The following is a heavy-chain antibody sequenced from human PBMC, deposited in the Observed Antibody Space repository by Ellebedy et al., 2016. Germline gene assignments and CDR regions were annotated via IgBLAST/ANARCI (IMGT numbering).Heavy chain of an antibody. Sequence: GESLKISXAASGFTVSSNYMSWVRQAPGKGLEWVSVIYSGGSTYYADSVKGRFTISRDNSKNTLYLQMNSLRAEDTAVYYCARWFRGIDYWGQGTLVTVSS. CDR2: IYSGGST. CDR3: ARWFRGIDY. J-gene: IGHJ4*02. CDR1: GFTVSSNY. D-gene: IGHD3-16*01. V-gene: IGHV3-53*01.